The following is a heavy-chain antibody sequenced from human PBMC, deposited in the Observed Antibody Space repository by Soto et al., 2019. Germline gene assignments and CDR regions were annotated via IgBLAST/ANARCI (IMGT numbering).Heavy chain of an antibody. D-gene: IGHD3-3*01. CDR1: GYTFTSYG. V-gene: IGHV1-18*04. CDR3: ARDPVLRFLEWLSPPDY. Sequence: ASVKVSCKASGYTFTSYGISWVRQAPGQGLEWMGWISAYNGNTNYAQKLQGRVAMTTDASTSTAYMELRSLRSDDTAVYYCARDPVLRFLEWLSPPDYWGQGTLVTVSS. J-gene: IGHJ4*02. CDR2: ISAYNGNT.